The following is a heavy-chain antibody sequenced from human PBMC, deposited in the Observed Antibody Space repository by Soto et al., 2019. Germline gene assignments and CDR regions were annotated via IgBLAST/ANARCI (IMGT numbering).Heavy chain of an antibody. CDR3: AGGGSRVVANRRLLDV. D-gene: IGHD2-2*01. V-gene: IGHV4-34*01. CDR2: INHSGNT. CDR1: GGSFSGYF. Sequence: PSETLSLTCAVYGGSFSGYFWTWIRQPPGKGLEWIGEINHSGNTNYSPSLKSRVTISLDTQKNQFSLQLSSVTVADTAFYYCAGGGSRVVANRRLLDVWGKGTTVPGSS. J-gene: IGHJ6*04.